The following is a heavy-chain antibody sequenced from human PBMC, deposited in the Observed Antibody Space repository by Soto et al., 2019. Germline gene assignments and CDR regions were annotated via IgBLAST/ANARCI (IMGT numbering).Heavy chain of an antibody. CDR1: GGSFSGYY. Sequence: PSETLSLTCAVYGGSFSGYYWSWIRQPPGKGLEWIGEINHSGSTNYNPSLKSRVTISVDTSKNQFSLKLSSVTAADTAVYYCARVGSSSSERIYYYYYGMDVWGQGTTVTVS. CDR3: ARVGSSSSERIYYYYYGMDV. J-gene: IGHJ6*02. V-gene: IGHV4-34*01. CDR2: INHSGST. D-gene: IGHD6-6*01.